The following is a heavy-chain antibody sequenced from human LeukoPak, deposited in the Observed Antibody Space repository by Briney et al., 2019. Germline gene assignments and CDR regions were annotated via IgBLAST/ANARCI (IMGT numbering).Heavy chain of an antibody. CDR2: ISGSSSTI. D-gene: IGHD5-18*01. CDR3: ARDRDSDGFLDY. J-gene: IGHJ4*02. Sequence: GGSLRLSCAASGFTFSTYSMNWVRQAPGKGLEWVSYISGSSSTIYYADSVKGRFTISRDNAKNSLYLQMNSLRDDDTAVYYCARDRDSDGFLDYWGQGTLVTVSS. V-gene: IGHV3-48*02. CDR1: GFTFSTYS.